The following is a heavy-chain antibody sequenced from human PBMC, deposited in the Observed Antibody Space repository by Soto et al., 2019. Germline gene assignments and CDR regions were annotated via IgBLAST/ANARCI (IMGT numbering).Heavy chain of an antibody. CDR3: ATTPGGGGS. Sequence: EVQLVESGGGLIQPGGSLRLSCAVSGFTVSNNYMSWVRQAPGKGLEGVSVIYSGGYTAYGDSVKGRFTISRDNSKNKITLKRNSLEPDVRAVDYGATTPGGGGSWGQGTLVTVSS. J-gene: IGHJ5*02. V-gene: IGHV3-53*01. D-gene: IGHD3-10*01. CDR1: GFTVSNNY. CDR2: IYSGGYT.